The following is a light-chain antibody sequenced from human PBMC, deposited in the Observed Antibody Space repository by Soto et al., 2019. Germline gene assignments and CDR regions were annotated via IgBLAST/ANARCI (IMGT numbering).Light chain of an antibody. CDR3: CSYAGSYTEV. V-gene: IGLV2-11*01. CDR2: DVS. Sequence: QSALTQPRSVSGSPGQSVTISCTGTRSDVGGYNYVSWYQQHPGKAPKLMIYDVSKRPSGVPDRFSGSKSGNTASLTISGLQAEDEADYYCCSYAGSYTEVFGGGTQLTVL. J-gene: IGLJ2*01. CDR1: RSDVGGYNY.